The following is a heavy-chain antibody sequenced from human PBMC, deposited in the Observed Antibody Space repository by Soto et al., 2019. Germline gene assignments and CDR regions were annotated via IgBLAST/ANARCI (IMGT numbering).Heavy chain of an antibody. V-gene: IGHV1-18*01. Sequence: QVQLVQSGAEVKRPGASVKVSCKASEYTFTNYGITWVRQAPGQGLEWMGWVSGYNGDTNYAQKVQDRVTTTTDTSTSTAYMELRSLRSDDTAIYYCARDRPYGFRSSHGIYYHGMDIWGQGTTVTVSS. CDR3: ARDRPYGFRSSHGIYYHGMDI. CDR1: EYTFTNYG. J-gene: IGHJ6*02. CDR2: VSGYNGDT. D-gene: IGHD3-3*01.